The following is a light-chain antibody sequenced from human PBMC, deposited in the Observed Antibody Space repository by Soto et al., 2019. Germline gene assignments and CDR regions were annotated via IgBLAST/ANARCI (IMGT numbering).Light chain of an antibody. CDR1: QTISRNY. CDR2: GAS. CDR3: QQRSSWPFT. J-gene: IGKJ3*01. Sequence: EVVLTQSPGTLSLSPGERATVSCRASQTISRNYLAWYQKKPGQAPRLLIYGASTRATGIPDRFTGSGSGTDFTLTISSLEPEDFAVYYCQQRSSWPFTFGPGTKVDIK. V-gene: IGKV3D-20*02.